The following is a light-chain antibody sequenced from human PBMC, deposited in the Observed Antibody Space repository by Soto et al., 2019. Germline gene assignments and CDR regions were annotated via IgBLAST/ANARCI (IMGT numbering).Light chain of an antibody. J-gene: IGKJ4*01. CDR1: PGISNY. CDR2: AAS. V-gene: IGKV1-27*01. CDR3: QKYDSAPPGA. Sequence: DIQMTQSPSSLSASVGDRVTITCRASPGISNYLAWYQQKPGKAPKLLIYAASTLQSGVPSRFSGSGSGTDVTLTISSLQPEDVATYYCQKYDSAPPGAFGGGTKVEIK.